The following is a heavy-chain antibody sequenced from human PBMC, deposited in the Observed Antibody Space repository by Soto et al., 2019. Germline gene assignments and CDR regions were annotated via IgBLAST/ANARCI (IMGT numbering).Heavy chain of an antibody. CDR3: AKEILAARPSPYYYYYGMDV. CDR1: GFTFSSYG. CDR2: ISYDGSNK. D-gene: IGHD6-6*01. J-gene: IGHJ6*02. V-gene: IGHV3-30*18. Sequence: GGSLRLSCAASGFTFSSYGMHWVRQAAGKGLEWVAVISYDGSNKYYADSVKGRFTISRDNSKNTLYLQMNSLRAEDTAVYYCAKEILAARPSPYYYYYGMDVWGQGTTVTVSS.